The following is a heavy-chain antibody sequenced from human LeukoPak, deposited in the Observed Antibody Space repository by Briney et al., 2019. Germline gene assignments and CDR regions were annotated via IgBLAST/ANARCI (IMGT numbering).Heavy chain of an antibody. V-gene: IGHV4-61*02. J-gene: IGHJ6*03. CDR1: GGSISSGSYY. D-gene: IGHD2-15*01. Sequence: SQTLSLTCTLSGGSISSGSYYWSWIRQPAGKGLEWIGRIYTSGSTNYNPSLKSRVTISVDTSKNQFSLKLSSVTAADTAVYYCASKACSGGSCYSGWNYYYYMDVWGKGTTVTVSS. CDR2: IYTSGST. CDR3: ASKACSGGSCYSGWNYYYYMDV.